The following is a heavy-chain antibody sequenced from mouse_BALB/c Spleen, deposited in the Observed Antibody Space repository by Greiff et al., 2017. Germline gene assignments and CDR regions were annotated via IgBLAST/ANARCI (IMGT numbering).Heavy chain of an antibody. Sequence: QVQLQQPGAELVKPGASVKLSCEASGYTFTSYWMHWVKQRPGQGLEWIGEIDPSDSYTNYNQKFKGKATLTVDKSSSTAYMQLSSLTSEDSAVYYCARKSGLKYGNAMDYWGQGTSVTVSS. CDR3: ARKSGLKYGNAMDY. V-gene: IGHV1-69*02. D-gene: IGHD2-10*02. CDR1: GYTFTSYW. CDR2: IDPSDSYT. J-gene: IGHJ4*01.